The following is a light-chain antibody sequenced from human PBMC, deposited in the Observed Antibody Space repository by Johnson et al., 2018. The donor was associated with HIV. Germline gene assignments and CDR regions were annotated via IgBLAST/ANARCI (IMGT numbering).Light chain of an antibody. CDR3: GTWDSSLSAGV. J-gene: IGLJ1*01. Sequence: QSALTQPPSVSAAPGQKVTISCSGSSSNIGNNYVSWFQHLPGTAPKLLIYENNKRPSGIPDRFSASKSGTSATLGITGLQTGDEADYYCGTWDSSLSAGVFGTGTKVTVL. V-gene: IGLV1-51*02. CDR2: ENN. CDR1: SSNIGNNY.